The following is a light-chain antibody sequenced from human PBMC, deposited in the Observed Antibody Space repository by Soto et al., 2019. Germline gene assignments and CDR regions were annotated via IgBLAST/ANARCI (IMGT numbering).Light chain of an antibody. CDR1: SSDIGAYDY. CDR3: QSYDYNLSGVL. J-gene: IGLJ2*01. CDR2: EVN. V-gene: IGLV2-14*01. Sequence: QSALTQPASLSGSPGQSITISCTGTSSDIGAYDYVSWFQQHPGKAPKLMISEVNNRPSGVSNRFSGSKSGNTAYLTITGLQAEDEADYYCQSYDYNLSGVLFGGGTKLTVL.